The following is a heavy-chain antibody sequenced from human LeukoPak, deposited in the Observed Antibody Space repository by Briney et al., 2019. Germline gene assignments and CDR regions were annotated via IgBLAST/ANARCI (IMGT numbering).Heavy chain of an antibody. CDR3: ANDDSSGHRI. CDR2: TTSDGTT. V-gene: IGHV3-23*01. J-gene: IGHJ3*02. D-gene: IGHD3-22*01. CDR1: GFTFSNYA. Sequence: GGSLRLSCVASGFTFSNYAMSWVRQTPVKGLEWVSSTTSDGTTKYADSVKGRFTISRDNSKNTLYLQMNSLRAEDTAVYYCANDDSSGHRIWGQGTMVTVSS.